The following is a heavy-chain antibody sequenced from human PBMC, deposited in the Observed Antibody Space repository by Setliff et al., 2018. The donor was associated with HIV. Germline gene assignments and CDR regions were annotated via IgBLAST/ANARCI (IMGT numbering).Heavy chain of an antibody. CDR1: GYTFTDYY. CDR3: AKQGYSDSLYAFDV. Sequence: ASVKVSCKASGYTFTDYYIHWVRQAPGQGLEWMGRIHPNTGSTNYLQEFQGRVTITRDTSMSTVYMALTGLTSDDTAVYYCAKQGYSDSLYAFDVWGQGTMVTVSS. D-gene: IGHD1-26*01. CDR2: IHPNTGST. J-gene: IGHJ3*01. V-gene: IGHV1-2*06.